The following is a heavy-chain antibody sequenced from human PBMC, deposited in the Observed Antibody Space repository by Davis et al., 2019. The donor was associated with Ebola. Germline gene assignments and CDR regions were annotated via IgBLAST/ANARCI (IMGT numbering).Heavy chain of an antibody. D-gene: IGHD6-13*01. Sequence: ASVKVSCKASGYTFTSYAMHWVRQAPGQGLEWMGWINPNSGGTNYAQKFQGWVTMTRDTSISTAYMELSRLRSDDTAVYYCARGRTAAGTNYYYGMDVWGQGTTVTVSS. CDR1: GYTFTSYA. V-gene: IGHV1-2*04. CDR3: ARGRTAAGTNYYYGMDV. CDR2: INPNSGGT. J-gene: IGHJ6*02.